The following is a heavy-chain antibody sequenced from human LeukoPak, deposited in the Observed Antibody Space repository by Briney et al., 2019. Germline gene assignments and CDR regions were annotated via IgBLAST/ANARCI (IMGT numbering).Heavy chain of an antibody. D-gene: IGHD2-21*02. CDR2: IYPGDSDT. CDR1: GYRFTTYW. V-gene: IGHV5-51*01. J-gene: IGHJ3*02. CDR3: ARFSGDNAFDI. Sequence: HGESLKISRKGSGYRFTTYWIGWVRQMPGKGLEWMGIIYPGDSDTRYSPSFQGQVTIPADKSINTAYLQWSSLKASDTAIHYCARFSGDNAFDIWGQGTMVTVSS.